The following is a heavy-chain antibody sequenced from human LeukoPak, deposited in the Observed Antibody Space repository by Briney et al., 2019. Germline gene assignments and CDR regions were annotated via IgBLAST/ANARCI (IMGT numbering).Heavy chain of an antibody. CDR3: ARVGYCSGGACYYYYYGMDV. CDR2: ISSDSSYI. Sequence: GRSLRLSCEASELTFSGYSMNWVRQAPGKGLEWVSSISSDSSYIYYADSVKGRFTISRDNAKNSLFLQMNSLRAEDTAVYYCARVGYCSGGACYYYYYGMDVWGQGTTVTVSS. D-gene: IGHD2-15*01. V-gene: IGHV3-21*01. J-gene: IGHJ6*02. CDR1: ELTFSGYS.